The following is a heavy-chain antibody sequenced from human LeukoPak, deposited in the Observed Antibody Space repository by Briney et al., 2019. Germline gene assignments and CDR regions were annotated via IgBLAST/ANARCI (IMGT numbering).Heavy chain of an antibody. CDR2: VSAAGTNK. CDR3: AKKGGNNGYYDCFDY. J-gene: IGHJ4*02. D-gene: IGHD3-22*01. Sequence: GGSLRLSCAASGFTFSNYAMHWVRQAPGKGLEWVAVVSAAGTNKYYVDSVKGRFTISRDNSKNTLYLQMNSLTFEDTAVYFCAKKGGNNGYYDCFDYWGQGTLVTVSS. CDR1: GFTFSNYA. V-gene: IGHV3-30-3*02.